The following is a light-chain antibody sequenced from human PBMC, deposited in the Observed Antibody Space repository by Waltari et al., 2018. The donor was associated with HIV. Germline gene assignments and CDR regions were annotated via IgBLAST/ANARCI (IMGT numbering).Light chain of an antibody. CDR2: EVR. Sequence: QSALTQPASVSGSPGQSITISCTGTSSDVGNSDLVSWYQQHPGKAPKVMIYEVRKRPAGVSNRFSGSKSGNTASLTISGLQSEDEAAYYCCSYATSSTLIFGGGTKLTVL. V-gene: IGLV2-23*02. J-gene: IGLJ2*01. CDR3: CSYATSSTLI. CDR1: SSDVGNSDL.